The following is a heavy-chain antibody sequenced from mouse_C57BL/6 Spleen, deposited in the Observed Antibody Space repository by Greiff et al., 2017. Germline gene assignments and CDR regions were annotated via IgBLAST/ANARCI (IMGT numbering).Heavy chain of an antibody. CDR3: ARYYGLYYYAMDY. CDR2: ISDGGSYT. CDR1: GFTFSSYA. V-gene: IGHV5-4*03. Sequence: EVKLMESGGGLVKPGGSLKLSCAASGFTFSSYAMSWVRQTPEKRLEWVATISDGGSYTYYPDNVKGRFTISRDNAKNNLYLQMSHLKSEDTAMXYCARYYGLYYYAMDYWGQGTSVTVSS. J-gene: IGHJ4*01. D-gene: IGHD1-1*02.